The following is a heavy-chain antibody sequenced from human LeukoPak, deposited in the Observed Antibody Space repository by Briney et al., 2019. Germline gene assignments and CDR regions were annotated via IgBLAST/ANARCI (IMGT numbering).Heavy chain of an antibody. D-gene: IGHD3-22*01. J-gene: IGHJ4*02. CDR2: IYSGGST. CDR1: GFTFSSYS. CDR3: ARDEPLHYYDSSGALTD. Sequence: GGSLRLSCAASGFTFSSYSMNWVRQAPGKGLEWVSVIYSGGSTYYAGSVKGRFTISRDNSKNTLYLQMNSLRAEDTAVYYCARDEPLHYYDSSGALTDWGQGTLVTVSS. V-gene: IGHV3-53*01.